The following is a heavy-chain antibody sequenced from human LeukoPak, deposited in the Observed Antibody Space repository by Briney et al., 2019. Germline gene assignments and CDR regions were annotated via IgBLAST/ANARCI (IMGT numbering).Heavy chain of an antibody. CDR1: GFTFSNYG. V-gene: IGHV3-33*06. Sequence: GRSLRLSCAASGFTFSNYGMHWVRQAPGKGLEWVAVIWYDGSNKYYADSVKGRFTISRDNSKNTLYLQMNSLRPDDTAVYYCAKWDFDYWGQGTLVTVSS. J-gene: IGHJ4*02. CDR3: AKWDFDY. CDR2: IWYDGSNK.